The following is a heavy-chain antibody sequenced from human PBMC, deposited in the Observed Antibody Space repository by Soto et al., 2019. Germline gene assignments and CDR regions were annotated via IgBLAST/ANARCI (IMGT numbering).Heavy chain of an antibody. V-gene: IGHV3-23*01. J-gene: IGHJ4*02. CDR3: GKQRVGSSGYRDFVS. D-gene: IGHD6-19*01. Sequence: EVQLLESGGGLVQPGGSLRLTCAASGFTFTDYAMSWVGQAPGKGLEWVSVISATGGSTYYVDSVKGRFTISRDDSKTAGSMLMNSLRSDDTSMYYCGKQRVGSSGYRDFVSLAQEPLVTVSS. CDR1: GFTFTDYA. CDR2: ISATGGST.